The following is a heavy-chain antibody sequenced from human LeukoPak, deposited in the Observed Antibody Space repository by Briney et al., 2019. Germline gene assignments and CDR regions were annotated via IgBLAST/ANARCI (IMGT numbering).Heavy chain of an antibody. J-gene: IGHJ4*02. CDR2: ISAYNGNT. V-gene: IGHV1-18*04. D-gene: IGHD1-26*01. CDR3: ARLWGSVGAPGFDY. CDR1: GYTFTGYY. Sequence: VASVKVSCKASGYTFTGYYMQWVRQAPGQGLEWMGWISAYNGNTNYAQKFQGRVTMTTDTSTSTAYMELRSLRSDDTAVYYCARLWGSVGAPGFDYWGQGTLVTVSS.